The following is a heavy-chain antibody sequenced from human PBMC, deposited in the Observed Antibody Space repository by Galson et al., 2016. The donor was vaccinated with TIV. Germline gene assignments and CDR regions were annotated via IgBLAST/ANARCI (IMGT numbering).Heavy chain of an antibody. CDR1: GYIFINYY. V-gene: IGHV1-2*02. Sequence: SVKVSCKASGYIFINYYIHWVRQAPGQGLEWLGWFNPDSGATNYAQKFQGRVTMTRDTSISTAHMELTRLTPDDTAVYYCARARYGDYFDYWGQGTLVTVSS. J-gene: IGHJ4*02. CDR2: FNPDSGAT. CDR3: ARARYGDYFDY. D-gene: IGHD4-17*01.